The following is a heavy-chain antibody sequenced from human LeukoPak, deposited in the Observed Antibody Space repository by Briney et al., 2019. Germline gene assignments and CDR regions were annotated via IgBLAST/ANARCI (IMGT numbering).Heavy chain of an antibody. V-gene: IGHV3-21*01. Sequence: SGGSLRLSCAASGFTFSSYAMNWVRQAPGKGLEWVSSINSRSNYIYYADSLKGRFTVSRDNAKNSLFLQMNSLRAEDTAVYYCAREDGSGWHFFDYWGQGTLVTVSS. D-gene: IGHD6-19*01. CDR3: AREDGSGWHFFDY. CDR1: GFTFSSYA. J-gene: IGHJ4*02. CDR2: INSRSNYI.